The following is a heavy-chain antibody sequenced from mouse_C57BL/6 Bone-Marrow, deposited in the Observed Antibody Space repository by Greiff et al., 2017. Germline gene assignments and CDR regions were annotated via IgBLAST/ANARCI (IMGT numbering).Heavy chain of an antibody. V-gene: IGHV5-9*01. Sequence: EVQVVESGGGLVKPGGSLKLSCAASGFTFSSYTMSWVRQTPEKRLEWVATISGGGGNTYYPDSVKGRFTISRDNAKNTLYLQMSSLRSEDTALYYCARGVGFAYWGQGTLVTVSA. CDR1: GFTFSSYT. CDR3: ARGVGFAY. CDR2: ISGGGGNT. J-gene: IGHJ3*01.